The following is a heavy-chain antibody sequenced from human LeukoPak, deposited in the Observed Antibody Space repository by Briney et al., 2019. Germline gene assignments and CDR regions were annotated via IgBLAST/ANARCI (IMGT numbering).Heavy chain of an antibody. CDR2: IIPILGRA. D-gene: IGHD3-22*01. V-gene: IGHV1-69*04. CDR1: GCIFSRYA. Sequence: SVKVSFKASGCIFSRYAICWVRQPPGQRLEGMGRIIPILGRADYAQKFQGRNTITAYKSTSTAYMELSSLRSEYTAVYYCARDVGYYYDSSGYLLYGNWGQGTLVTVSS. CDR3: ARDVGYYYDSSGYLLYGN. J-gene: IGHJ4*02.